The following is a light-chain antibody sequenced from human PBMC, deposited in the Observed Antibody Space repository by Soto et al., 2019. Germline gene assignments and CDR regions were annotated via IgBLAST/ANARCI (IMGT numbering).Light chain of an antibody. J-gene: IGKJ5*01. CDR1: QSLLHSTGNNH. CDR3: MQGRQYPAT. Sequence: DIVMTQSPLSLPVTPGEPASISCRSSQSLLHSTGNNHLDWYLQKPGQPPQLLIYWASNRASGVPDRFSGSGSATDFTLKISRVEADDVGVYYCMQGRQYPATFGQGTRLDIK. V-gene: IGKV2-28*01. CDR2: WAS.